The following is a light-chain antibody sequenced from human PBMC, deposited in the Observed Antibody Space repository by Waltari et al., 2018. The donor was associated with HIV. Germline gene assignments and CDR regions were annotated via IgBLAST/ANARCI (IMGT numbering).Light chain of an antibody. V-gene: IGLV3-25*03. J-gene: IGLJ2*01. CDR3: QSAHNSDVI. Sequence: SYELTQTPSVSVPPGQTATIMSSGAAFPKHYVYWYQQKAGQAPVMIIFQDTKRPSDIPARFSASSAGTTATLTISGVQAEDEADYFCQSAHNSDVIFGGGTKLTVL. CDR1: AFPKHY. CDR2: QDT.